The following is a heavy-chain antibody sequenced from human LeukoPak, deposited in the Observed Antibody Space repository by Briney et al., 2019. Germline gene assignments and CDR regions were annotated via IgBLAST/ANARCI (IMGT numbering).Heavy chain of an antibody. CDR1: GGSFSGYY. D-gene: IGHD6-19*01. CDR2: INHSGST. CDR3: ARGPYSSGWYLMAADY. V-gene: IGHV4-34*01. J-gene: IGHJ4*02. Sequence: SETLSLTCAVYGGSFSGYYWSWIRQPPGKGLEWIGEINHSGSTNYNPSLKSRVTISVDTSKNQFSLELSSVTAADTAVYYCARGPYSSGWYLMAADYWGQGTLVTVSS.